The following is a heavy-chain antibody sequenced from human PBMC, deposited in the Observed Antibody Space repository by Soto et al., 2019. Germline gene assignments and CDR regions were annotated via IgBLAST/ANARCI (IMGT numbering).Heavy chain of an antibody. V-gene: IGHV4-61*08. CDR3: ARSGYSSSWFWFDP. J-gene: IGHJ5*02. CDR1: GGSVSSGDYY. CDR2: IYYSGST. Sequence: SETLSLTCTVSGGSVSSGDYYWSWIRQPPGKGLEWIGHIYYSGSTSFNPSLKSRVTISVDTSKNQFSLKLSSVTAADTAVYYCARSGYSSSWFWFDPWGQGTLVTVSS. D-gene: IGHD6-13*01.